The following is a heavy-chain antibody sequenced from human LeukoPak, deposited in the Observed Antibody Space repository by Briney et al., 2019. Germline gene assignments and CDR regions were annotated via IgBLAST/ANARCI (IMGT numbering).Heavy chain of an antibody. V-gene: IGHV4-59*12. J-gene: IGHJ4*02. Sequence: SETLPLTCPVSGGSISSYYWSWIRQPPGKGLEGIGYIYYSGSTNYNPSLKSRVTISVDTSKNQFSLKLSSVTAADTAVYYCARAMTTLKVVLFDYWGQGTLVTVSS. CDR2: IYYSGST. CDR1: GGSISSYY. CDR3: ARAMTTLKVVLFDY. D-gene: IGHD4-11*01.